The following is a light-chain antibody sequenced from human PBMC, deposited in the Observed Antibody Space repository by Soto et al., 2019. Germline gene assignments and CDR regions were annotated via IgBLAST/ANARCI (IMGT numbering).Light chain of an antibody. CDR1: QSISIN. J-gene: IGKJ1*01. V-gene: IGKV3D-15*01. Sequence: EIVLTQSPGTRSVSPGDRVTLSCRASQSISINLAWYQHKPGQAPRLLIHGGSTRATGIPARISGSGSGTEFTLTISSLQSEDFAVYYCQQFRNWPWTFGQGTKVDIK. CDR3: QQFRNWPWT. CDR2: GGS.